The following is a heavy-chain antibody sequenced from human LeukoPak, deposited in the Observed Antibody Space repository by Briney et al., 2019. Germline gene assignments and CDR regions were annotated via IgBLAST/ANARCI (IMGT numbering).Heavy chain of an antibody. J-gene: IGHJ4*02. Sequence: PGGSLSLSCTASGFSFTDAWMNWVRQASGQGLEWVGRIKSKTDGETTDSAAPVKGRFTISRDDSKNTLFLQMNSLKFEDTAFYYCTTDRWGAFDYWGQGTLVTVSS. CDR1: GFSFTDAW. D-gene: IGHD7-27*01. CDR3: TTDRWGAFDY. CDR2: IKSKTDGETT. V-gene: IGHV3-15*07.